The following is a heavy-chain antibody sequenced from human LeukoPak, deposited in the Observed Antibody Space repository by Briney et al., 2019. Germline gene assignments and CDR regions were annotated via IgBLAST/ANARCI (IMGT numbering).Heavy chain of an antibody. CDR1: GGSFSGYY. CDR2: INHSGST. Sequence: SETLSLTCAVYGGSFSGYYWSWIRQPPGKGLEWIGEINHSGSTNYNPSLKSRVTISVDTSKNQFSLKLSSVTAADTAVYYCARGRRGIRTFDYWGQGTLVTVSS. V-gene: IGHV4-34*01. CDR3: ARGRRGIRTFDY. J-gene: IGHJ4*02. D-gene: IGHD3-16*01.